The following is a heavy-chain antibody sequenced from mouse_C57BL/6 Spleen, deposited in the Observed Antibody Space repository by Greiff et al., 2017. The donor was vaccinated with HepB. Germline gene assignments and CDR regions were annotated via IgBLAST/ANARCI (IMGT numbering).Heavy chain of an antibody. CDR2: INPYNGDT. V-gene: IGHV1-20*01. CDR1: GYSFTGYF. J-gene: IGHJ4*01. CDR3: ARSHYYGSSYEYAMDY. Sequence: DVKLQESGPELVKPGDSVKISCKASGYSFTGYFMNWVMQSHGKSLEWIGRINPYNGDTFYNQKFKGKATLTVDKSSSTAHMELRSLTSEDSAVYYCARSHYYGSSYEYAMDYWGQGTSVTVSS. D-gene: IGHD1-1*01.